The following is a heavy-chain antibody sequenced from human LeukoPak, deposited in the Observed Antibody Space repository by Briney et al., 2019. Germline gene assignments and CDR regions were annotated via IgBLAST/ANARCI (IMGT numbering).Heavy chain of an antibody. V-gene: IGHV4-38-2*02. J-gene: IGHJ4*02. D-gene: IGHD2-15*01. Sequence: PSETLSLTCSVSGSSISSDYYWGWVRQPPGKGLEWIGSIKHRGRSYYNPSLKSRVTISVDTSKNQFSLQLSSVTAADTAVYYCARVVGATSIDYWGQGILVTVPS. CDR2: IKHRGRS. CDR3: ARVVGATSIDY. CDR1: GSSISSDYY.